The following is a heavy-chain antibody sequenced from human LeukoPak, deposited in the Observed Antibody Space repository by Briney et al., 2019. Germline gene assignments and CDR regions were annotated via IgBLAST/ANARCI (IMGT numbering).Heavy chain of an antibody. V-gene: IGHV1-46*01. CDR3: ARPSSGSYSHFDY. Sequence: ASVKVSCKASGYTFTSYYMHWVRQAPGQGLEWMGIINPSGGSTSYAQKFQGRVTMTRDTSISTAYMELSRLRSDDTAVYYCARPSSGSYSHFDYWGQGTLVTVSS. CDR1: GYTFTSYY. CDR2: INPSGGST. J-gene: IGHJ4*02. D-gene: IGHD1-26*01.